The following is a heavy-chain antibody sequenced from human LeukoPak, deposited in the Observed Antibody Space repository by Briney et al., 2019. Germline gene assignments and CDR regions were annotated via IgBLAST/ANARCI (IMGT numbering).Heavy chain of an antibody. CDR2: IKQDGSEK. V-gene: IGHV3-7*01. J-gene: IGHJ4*02. CDR3: ARRASGSYLYYFDY. D-gene: IGHD1-26*01. Sequence: GGSLRLSCAASGFTFSSYWMSWVRQAPGKGLEWVANIKQDGSEKYYVDSVKGRFTISRDNAKNSLYLQMNSLRAEDTAVYYCARRASGSYLYYFDYWGQGTLVTVSS. CDR1: GFTFSSYW.